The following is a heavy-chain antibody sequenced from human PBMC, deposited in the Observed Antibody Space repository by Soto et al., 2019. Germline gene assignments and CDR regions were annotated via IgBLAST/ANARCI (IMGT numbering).Heavy chain of an antibody. D-gene: IGHD3-3*01. Sequence: QVQLVQSGAEVKKPGASVKVSCKASGYTFTSYGISWVRQAPGQGLEWMGWISAYNGNTNYAQKLQGRVTMTTDTSTSTAYMELRSLRSDDTAVYYCARDLGAGRYDFWSEPLDAGTKERNWFDPWGQGTLVTVSS. V-gene: IGHV1-18*01. CDR1: GYTFTSYG. J-gene: IGHJ5*02. CDR2: ISAYNGNT. CDR3: ARDLGAGRYDFWSEPLDAGTKERNWFDP.